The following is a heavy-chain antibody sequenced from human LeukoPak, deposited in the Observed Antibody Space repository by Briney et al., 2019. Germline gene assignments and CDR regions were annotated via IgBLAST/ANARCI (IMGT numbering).Heavy chain of an antibody. CDR1: GFTFSSYE. J-gene: IGHJ4*02. CDR3: ARLDYYGSGSYFDY. CDR2: ISSSGSTI. V-gene: IGHV3-48*03. D-gene: IGHD3-10*01. Sequence: QTGGSLILSCAASGFTFSSYEMNWVRQAPGKGLEWVSYISSSGSTIYYADSVKGRFTISRDNARNSLYLQMNSLRAEDTAVYYCARLDYYGSGSYFDYWGQGTLVTVSS.